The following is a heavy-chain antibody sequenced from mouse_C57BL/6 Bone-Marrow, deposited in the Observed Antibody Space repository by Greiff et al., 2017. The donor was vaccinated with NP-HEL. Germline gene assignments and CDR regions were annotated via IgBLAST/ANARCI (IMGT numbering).Heavy chain of an antibody. V-gene: IGHV1-19*01. D-gene: IGHD3-2*02. Sequence: EVQLQQSGPVLVKPGASVKMSCKASGYTFTDYYMNWVKQSHGKSLEWIGVINPYNGGTSYNQKFKGKATLTVDKSSSTAYMELNSLTYEDSAVYYCARRGTAQAIDYWGQGTTLTVSS. J-gene: IGHJ2*01. CDR3: ARRGTAQAIDY. CDR2: INPYNGGT. CDR1: GYTFTDYY.